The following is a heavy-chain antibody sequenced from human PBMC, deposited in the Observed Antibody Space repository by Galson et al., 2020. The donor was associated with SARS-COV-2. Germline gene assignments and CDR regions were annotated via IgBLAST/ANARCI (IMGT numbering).Heavy chain of an antibody. CDR2: IRYDGSNK. V-gene: IGHV3-30*02. Sequence: SCAASGFTFSSNGLHWVRQAPGKGLEWVAFIRYDGSNKYYADSVKGRFTISRDNSKNTLYLQMNSLRAEDTAVYYCATSIMITFGGVIADGLDALEIWGQGTRVTVSS. CDR3: ATSIMITFGGVIADGLDALEI. CDR1: GFTFSSNG. D-gene: IGHD3-16*02. J-gene: IGHJ3*02.